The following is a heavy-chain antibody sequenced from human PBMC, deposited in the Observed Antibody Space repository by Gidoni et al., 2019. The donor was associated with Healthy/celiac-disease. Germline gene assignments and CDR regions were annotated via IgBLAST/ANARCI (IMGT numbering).Heavy chain of an antibody. CDR1: AFTFSSYG. D-gene: IGHD3-10*01. J-gene: IGHJ4*02. CDR3: ASDRGSGSYYTEYYFDY. V-gene: IGHV3-33*01. Sequence: QVQLVESGGGAVQPGRSLRLPCAASAFTFSSYGMHWVRQAPGKGLEWVAVIWYDGSNKYYADSVKGRFTISRDNSKNTLYLQMNSLRAEDTAVYYCASDRGSGSYYTEYYFDYWGQGTLVTVSS. CDR2: IWYDGSNK.